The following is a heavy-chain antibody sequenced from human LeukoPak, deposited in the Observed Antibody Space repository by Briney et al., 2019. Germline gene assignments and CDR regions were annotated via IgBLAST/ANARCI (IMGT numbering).Heavy chain of an antibody. CDR3: ARVIPDYYDSSGYYDIKYYFDY. CDR1: GYTFTSYG. D-gene: IGHD3-22*01. CDR2: ISAYNGNT. V-gene: IGHV1-18*01. J-gene: IGHJ4*02. Sequence: ASVKVSCKASGYTFTSYGISWVRQAPGQGLEWMGWISAYNGNTNYAQKLQGRVTMTTDTSTSTAYMELRSLRSDDTAVYYCARVIPDYYDSSGYYDIKYYFDYWGQGTLVTVSS.